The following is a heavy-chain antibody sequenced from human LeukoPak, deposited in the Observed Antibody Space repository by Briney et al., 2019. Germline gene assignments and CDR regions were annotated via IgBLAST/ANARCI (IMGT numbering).Heavy chain of an antibody. CDR1: GGTFSSYA. CDR3: AREWYSSGWYGGHDAFDI. D-gene: IGHD6-19*01. CDR2: IIPILGTA. Sequence: GASVKVSCKASGGTFSSYAISWVRQAPGQGLEWMGGIIPILGTANYAQKFQGRVTITADESTSTAYMELSSLRSEDTAVYYCAREWYSSGWYGGHDAFDIWGQGTMVTVSS. J-gene: IGHJ3*02. V-gene: IGHV1-69*01.